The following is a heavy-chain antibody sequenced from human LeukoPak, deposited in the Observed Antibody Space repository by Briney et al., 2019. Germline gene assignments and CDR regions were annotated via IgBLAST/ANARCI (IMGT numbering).Heavy chain of an antibody. CDR3: AREGPYYGSGSYYNVMQVDY. V-gene: IGHV4-4*07. CDR1: GGSISSYY. CDR2: IYTSGST. Sequence: PSETLSLTCTVSGGSISSYYWSWIRQPAGRGLEWIGRIYTSGSTNYNPSLKSRVTMSVDTSKNQFSLKLSSVTAADTAVYYCAREGPYYGSGSYYNVMQVDYWGQGTLVTVSS. J-gene: IGHJ4*02. D-gene: IGHD3-10*01.